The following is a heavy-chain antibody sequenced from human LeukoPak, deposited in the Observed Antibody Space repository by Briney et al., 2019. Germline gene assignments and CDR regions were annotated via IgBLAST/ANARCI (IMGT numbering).Heavy chain of an antibody. V-gene: IGHV4-39*02. D-gene: IGHD3-16*01. Sequence: SETLSLTCSVSGGSISSSTYYWGWIRQPPGKGLEWIGAIYYTGTTYYNPSLRSRVTISVDTSKNHFSLKLSSVTAADTALYYCASAPRQGSIGGLDYWGQGTLVTVAS. CDR1: GGSISSSTYY. J-gene: IGHJ4*02. CDR2: IYYTGTT. CDR3: ASAPRQGSIGGLDY.